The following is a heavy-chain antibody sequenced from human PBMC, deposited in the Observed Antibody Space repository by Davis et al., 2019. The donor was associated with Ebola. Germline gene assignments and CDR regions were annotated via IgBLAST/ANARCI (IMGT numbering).Heavy chain of an antibody. CDR3: ARDLGIAVAGTGDY. D-gene: IGHD6-19*01. CDR2: INAGNGNT. V-gene: IGHV1-3*01. J-gene: IGHJ4*02. CDR1: GYTFTNYA. Sequence: ASVKVSCKASGYTFTNYAMHWVRQAPGQRLEWMGWINAGNGNTKYSQKFQGRVTITRDTSASTAYMELSSLRSEDMAVYYCARDLGIAVAGTGDYWGQGTLVTVSS.